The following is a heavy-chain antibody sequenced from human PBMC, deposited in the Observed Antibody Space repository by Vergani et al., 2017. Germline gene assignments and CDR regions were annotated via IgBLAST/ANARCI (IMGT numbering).Heavy chain of an antibody. Sequence: EVQLVESGGGLVQPGGSLRLSCAASGFTFSSYSMNWVRQAPGKGLEWVSYISSSSSTIDYADSVKGRFTISRDNAKNSLYLQMNSLRAEDTAVYYCAREESDDYGSGSRGFDYWGQGTLVTVSS. V-gene: IGHV3-48*01. CDR3: AREESDDYGSGSRGFDY. D-gene: IGHD3-10*01. CDR1: GFTFSSYS. J-gene: IGHJ4*02. CDR2: ISSSSSTI.